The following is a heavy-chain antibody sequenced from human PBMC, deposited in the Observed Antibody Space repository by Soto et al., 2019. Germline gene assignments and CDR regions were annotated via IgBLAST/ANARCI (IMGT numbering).Heavy chain of an antibody. Sequence: QVQLVQSGAEVKRPGASVKVSCKASGDTLKTFDVSWVRQAPGQGPEWMAWITTHNGDTHFAQKFRGRVSLTADPQAGTALMEWRNLRSDDTGVYFCARFTCTWAGDDSYYYVDAGGQGSTVTVS. CDR3: ARFTCTWAGDDSYYYVDA. CDR2: ITTHNGDT. D-gene: IGHD2-2*01. CDR1: GDTLKTFD. J-gene: IGHJ6*03. V-gene: IGHV1-18*04.